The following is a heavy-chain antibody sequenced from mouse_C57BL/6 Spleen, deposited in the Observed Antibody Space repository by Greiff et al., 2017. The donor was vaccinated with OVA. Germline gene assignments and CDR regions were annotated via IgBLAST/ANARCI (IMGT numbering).Heavy chain of an antibody. CDR1: GFTFSDFY. J-gene: IGHJ4*01. CDR2: SRNKANDYTT. V-gene: IGHV7-1*01. D-gene: IGHD2-5*01. CDR3: ARDANYSNYRYAMDY. Sequence: EVNLVESGGGLVQSGRSLRLSCATSGFTFSDFYMEWVRQAPGKGLEWIAASRNKANDYTTEYSASVKGRFIVSRDTSQSILYLQMNALRAEDTAIYYCARDANYSNYRYAMDYWGQGTSVTVSS.